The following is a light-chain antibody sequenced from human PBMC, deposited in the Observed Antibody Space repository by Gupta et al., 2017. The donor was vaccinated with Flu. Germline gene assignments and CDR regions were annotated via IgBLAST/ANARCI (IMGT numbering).Light chain of an antibody. V-gene: IGLV2-14*01. CDR1: RSDVGGYNY. CDR2: EVS. J-gene: IGLJ1*01. Sequence: QSALTQPASVSGSPGQSITISCTGTRSDVGGYNYVSWYQQHPGKAHKLMIYEVSNRPAGVSNRFSGSKAGNTASLTISGLQAEDEADYYCSAYTSSSTRVFGTGTKVTVL. CDR3: SAYTSSSTRV.